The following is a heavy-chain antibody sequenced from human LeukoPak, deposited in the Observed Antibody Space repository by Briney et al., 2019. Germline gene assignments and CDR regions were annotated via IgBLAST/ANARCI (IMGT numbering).Heavy chain of an antibody. CDR2: IYTSGST. CDR1: GGSISSYY. V-gene: IGHV4-4*07. J-gene: IGHJ5*02. CDR3: AREALHIVVVTAIPQPSLANWFDP. Sequence: SETLSLTCTVSGGSISSYYWSWIRQPAGKGLEWIGRIYTSGSTNYNPSLKSRVTMSVDTSKNQFSLKLSSVTAADTAVYYCAREALHIVVVTAIPQPSLANWFDPWGQGTLVTVS. D-gene: IGHD2-21*02.